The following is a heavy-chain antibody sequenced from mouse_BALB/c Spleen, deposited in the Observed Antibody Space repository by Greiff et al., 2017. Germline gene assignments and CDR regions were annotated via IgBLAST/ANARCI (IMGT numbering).Heavy chain of an antibody. V-gene: IGHV1-54*01. J-gene: IGHJ3*01. D-gene: IGHD1-1*01. CDR2: INPGSGGT. CDR3: ARGYGSSYDWFAY. CDR1: GYAFTNYL. Sequence: QVQLQQSGAELVRPGTSVKVSCKASGYAFTNYLIEWVKQRPGQGLEWIGVINPGSGGTNYNEKFKGKATLTADKSSSTAYMQLSSLTSDDSAVYFCARGYGSSYDWFAYWGQGTLVTVSA.